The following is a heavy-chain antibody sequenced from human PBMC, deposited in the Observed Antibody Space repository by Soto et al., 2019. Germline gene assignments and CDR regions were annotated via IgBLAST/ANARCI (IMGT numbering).Heavy chain of an antibody. CDR2: IVGSGGGT. V-gene: IGHV3-23*01. J-gene: IGHJ5*02. Sequence: GGSLRLSCAASGFTFASYAMSWVRQAPGKGLEWVSAIVGSGGGTYYADSVKGRFTISRDNSKNTLYLQMYSLRAEDTAVYYCAKASDLTTSWFDPWGQGTLVTVSS. CDR3: AKASDLTTSWFDP. CDR1: GFTFASYA. D-gene: IGHD4-17*01.